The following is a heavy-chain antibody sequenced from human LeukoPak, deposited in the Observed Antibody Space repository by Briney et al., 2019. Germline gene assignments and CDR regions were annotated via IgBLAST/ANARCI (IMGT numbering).Heavy chain of an antibody. D-gene: IGHD6-19*01. V-gene: IGHV3-7*03. Sequence: VGSLRLSCAASGFTFSSYWMSWVRQAPGKGLEWVANMKQDGSEKYYVDSVKGRFTISRDNSKNTLYLQMNSLRAEDTAVYYCATWSQWLVPYYFDYWGQGTLVTVSS. CDR3: ATWSQWLVPYYFDY. CDR1: GFTFSSYW. J-gene: IGHJ4*02. CDR2: MKQDGSEK.